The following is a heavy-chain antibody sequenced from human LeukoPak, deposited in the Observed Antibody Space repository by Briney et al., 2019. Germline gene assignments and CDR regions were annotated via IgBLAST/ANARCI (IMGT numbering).Heavy chain of an antibody. Sequence: GGSLRLSCAASGFTFSSYAMSWVRQAPGKGLEWVSAISGSGGSTYYADSVKGRFTISRDNSKNTLYLQMNSLRAKDTAVYYCAKTNEGIAAAGITPHFDYWGQGTLVTVSS. D-gene: IGHD6-13*01. V-gene: IGHV3-23*01. CDR3: AKTNEGIAAAGITPHFDY. CDR1: GFTFSSYA. J-gene: IGHJ4*02. CDR2: ISGSGGST.